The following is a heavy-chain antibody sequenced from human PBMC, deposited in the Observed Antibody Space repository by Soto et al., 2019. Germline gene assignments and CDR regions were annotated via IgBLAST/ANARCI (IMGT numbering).Heavy chain of an antibody. CDR3: ARQSLATVTTWAFDY. J-gene: IGHJ4*02. V-gene: IGHV4-34*01. CDR1: VGSFSGYY. D-gene: IGHD4-17*01. Sequence: SETLSLTCAVYVGSFSGYYWSWIRQPPGKGLEWIGEINHSGSTSYNPSLKSRVTISEDRSKNQLSLKLSSVTAADTAVYYCARQSLATVTTWAFDYWGQGTLVTVSS. CDR2: INHSGST.